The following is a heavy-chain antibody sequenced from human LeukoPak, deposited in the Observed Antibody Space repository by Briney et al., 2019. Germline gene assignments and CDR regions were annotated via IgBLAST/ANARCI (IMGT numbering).Heavy chain of an antibody. Sequence: SETLSLTCTVSGGSISSYYWSWIRQPAGKGLEWIGRIYTSGSTNYNPSLKSRVTMSVDTSKNQFSLKLSSVTAADTAVYYCARHANPHYYGSGLFDYWGQGTLVTVSS. V-gene: IGHV4-4*07. CDR2: IYTSGST. D-gene: IGHD3-10*01. CDR3: ARHANPHYYGSGLFDY. CDR1: GGSISSYY. J-gene: IGHJ4*02.